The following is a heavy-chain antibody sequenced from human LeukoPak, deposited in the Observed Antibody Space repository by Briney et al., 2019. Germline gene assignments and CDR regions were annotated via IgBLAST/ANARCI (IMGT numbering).Heavy chain of an antibody. CDR3: AKDQDIFSTSSYFDY. Sequence: PGGSLRLSCAASGFSFSGYAMSWVRQAPGKGLEWVSGISGRGGITSYADSVKGRFTISRDNSKNTVYLQINSLRAEDTAVYYCAKDQDIFSTSSYFDYWGQGTLVTVSS. CDR1: GFSFSGYA. D-gene: IGHD2-15*01. J-gene: IGHJ4*02. CDR2: ISGRGGIT. V-gene: IGHV3-23*01.